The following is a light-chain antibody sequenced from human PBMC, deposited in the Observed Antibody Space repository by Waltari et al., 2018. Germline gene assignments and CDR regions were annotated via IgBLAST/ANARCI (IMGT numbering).Light chain of an antibody. J-gene: IGLJ3*02. V-gene: IGLV3-21*02. CDR3: QVWDSHSDCWV. Sequence: SYVLTQPPSVSVAPGQTATITCGGNNIGSNNVHWYQQKPGQAPVLVVYAGDDRPSGIPERYSGSKSGNMATLTSSRVEAGDEADDYWQVWDSHSDCWVCGGGTKLTVL. CDR2: AGD. CDR1: NIGSNN.